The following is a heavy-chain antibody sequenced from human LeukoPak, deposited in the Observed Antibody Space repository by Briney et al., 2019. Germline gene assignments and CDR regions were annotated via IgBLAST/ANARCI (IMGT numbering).Heavy chain of an antibody. V-gene: IGHV1-2*02. D-gene: IGHD5-18*01. J-gene: IGHJ5*02. Sequence: GASVMVSSTASGYTFTVYYIHWVRQAPGQGLAWMGWINSNSGGTNYGQNFQGRVHMTRDASTSTAYMELSRLRSEHTAVYYCAREYSYGRFDPWGQGTLVTVSS. CDR3: AREYSYGRFDP. CDR1: GYTFTVYY. CDR2: INSNSGGT.